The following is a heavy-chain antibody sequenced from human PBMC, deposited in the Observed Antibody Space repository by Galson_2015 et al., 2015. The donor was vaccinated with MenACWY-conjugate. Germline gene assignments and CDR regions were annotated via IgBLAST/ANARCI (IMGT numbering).Heavy chain of an antibody. Sequence: ETLSLTCTVSGGSITSYYWNWIRQPPGQGLEWIGYVHHTGSTSYKPSLRSRVTMSVDTSNSHFSLKLSSVTAADTAVYYCARWEASLNAFDIWGRGTMVTVSS. CDR1: GGSITSYY. CDR3: ARWEASLNAFDI. J-gene: IGHJ3*02. D-gene: IGHD1-26*01. CDR2: VHHTGST. V-gene: IGHV4-59*01.